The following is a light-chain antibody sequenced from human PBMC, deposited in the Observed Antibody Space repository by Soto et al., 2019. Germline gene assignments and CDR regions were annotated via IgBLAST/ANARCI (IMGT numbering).Light chain of an antibody. Sequence: AIRMTQYPSSLSASTGDRVTITCRASQGISSYLAWYQQKPGEAPKLLIYAASTLKSVVPSSFSGSGTGTDFTLTISCLQSEDLTSYFCKQYYSNPRTFGQGTKVEIK. CDR2: AAS. V-gene: IGKV1-8*01. CDR3: KQYYSNPRT. J-gene: IGKJ1*01. CDR1: QGISSY.